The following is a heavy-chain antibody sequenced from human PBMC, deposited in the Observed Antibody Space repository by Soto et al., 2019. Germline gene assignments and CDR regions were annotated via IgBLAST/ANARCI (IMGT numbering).Heavy chain of an antibody. CDR2: INHSGST. CDR3: ARGKRRFLEPFDY. Sequence: SETLSLTCAVYGGSFSCYYWSWIRQPPGKGLEWIGEINHSGSTNYNPSLKSRVTISVDTSKNQFSLKLSSVTAADTAVYYCARGKRRFLEPFDYWGQGTLVTVSS. J-gene: IGHJ4*02. CDR1: GGSFSCYY. V-gene: IGHV4-34*01. D-gene: IGHD3-3*01.